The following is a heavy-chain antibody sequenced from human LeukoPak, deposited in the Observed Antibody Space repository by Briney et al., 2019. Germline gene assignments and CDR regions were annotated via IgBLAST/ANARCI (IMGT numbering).Heavy chain of an antibody. J-gene: IGHJ4*02. CDR3: ARGTAITAGIDF. CDR1: GFAFSTYW. CDR2: TDTEGADT. D-gene: IGHD6-19*01. Sequence: GGSLRLSCAASGFAFSTYWMFWVRQAPGKGLVWISQTDTEGADTTYGDPAKGRFTASRDNAKNTLYLQMSSLRVEDTAVYFCARGTAITAGIDFWGQGTLVTVSS. V-gene: IGHV3-74*01.